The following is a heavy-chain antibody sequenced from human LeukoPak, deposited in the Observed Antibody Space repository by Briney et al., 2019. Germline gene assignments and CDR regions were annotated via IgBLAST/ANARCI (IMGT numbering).Heavy chain of an antibody. J-gene: IGHJ4*02. D-gene: IGHD3-9*01. V-gene: IGHV3-30*04. CDR3: VKGFYDILTAYWGGGDY. CDR1: GFTFSNFA. Sequence: PGGSLRLSCTASGFTFSNFAIHWVRQAPGRGLEWVADVSYDAGKKYYADSVKGRFTISTDNSKNTVYLQMDSLRADDTAVYYCVKGFYDILTAYWGGGDYWGQGTLVTVSS. CDR2: VSYDAGKK.